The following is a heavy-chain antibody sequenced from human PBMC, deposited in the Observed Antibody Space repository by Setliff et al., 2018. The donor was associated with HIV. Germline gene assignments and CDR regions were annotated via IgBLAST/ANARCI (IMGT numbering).Heavy chain of an antibody. J-gene: IGHJ6*03. CDR2: ISSSGSTI. CDR3: TRHREGITMVRGPYYYYMDV. CDR1: GFTFSSYE. V-gene: IGHV3-48*03. Sequence: GGSLRLSCAASGFTFSSYEMNWVRQAPGKGLEWVSYISSSGSTIYYADSVKGRFAISRDNAKNSLYLQMNSLRAEDTAVYYCTRHREGITMVRGPYYYYMDVWGKGTTVTVSS. D-gene: IGHD3-10*01.